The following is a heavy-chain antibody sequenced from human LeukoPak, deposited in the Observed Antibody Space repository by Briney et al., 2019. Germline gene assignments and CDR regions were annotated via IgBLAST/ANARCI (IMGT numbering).Heavy chain of an antibody. J-gene: IGHJ6*02. CDR2: IKSDGSET. V-gene: IGHV3-74*01. Sequence: GGSLRLSCAASGFTFSSYWMHWVRQAPGKGLMWVSRIKSDGSETCYADSVKGRFTISRDNARNTLYLQMNSLRPEDTAIYYCASDRVFYGLDVWGQGTTVTVSS. CDR1: GFTFSSYW. CDR3: ASDRVFYGLDV.